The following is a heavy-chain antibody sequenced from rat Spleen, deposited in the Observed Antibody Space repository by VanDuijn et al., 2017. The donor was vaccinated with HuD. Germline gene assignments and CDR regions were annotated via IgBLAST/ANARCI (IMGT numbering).Heavy chain of an antibody. J-gene: IGHJ2*01. D-gene: IGHD1-11*01. CDR1: GFSLNRNG. V-gene: IGHV2-72*01. Sequence: QVQLKESGPGLMQPSDTLSLTCTVSGFSLNRNGVGWVRQPLGKGLVWMGTIWAGGTTNYNSAVQSRLSISRDTSKSQVFLKMNILQTEDTAMYFCARTGYYGGYALDFDYWGQGVMVTVSS. CDR3: ARTGYYGGYALDFDY. CDR2: IWAGGTT.